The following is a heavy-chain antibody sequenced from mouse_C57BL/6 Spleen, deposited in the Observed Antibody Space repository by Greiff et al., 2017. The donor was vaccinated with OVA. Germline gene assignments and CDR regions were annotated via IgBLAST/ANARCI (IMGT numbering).Heavy chain of an antibody. J-gene: IGHJ2*01. CDR1: GYTFTSYW. CDR3: ARDMATVVAYYFDY. V-gene: IGHV1-59*01. D-gene: IGHD1-1*01. Sequence: QVQLQQPGAELVRPGTSVKLSCKASGYTFTSYWMHWVKQRPGQGLEWIGVIDPSDSYTNYNQKFKGKATLTVDTSSSTAYMQLSSLTSEDSAVYYCARDMATVVAYYFDYWGKGTTLTVAA. CDR2: IDPSDSYT.